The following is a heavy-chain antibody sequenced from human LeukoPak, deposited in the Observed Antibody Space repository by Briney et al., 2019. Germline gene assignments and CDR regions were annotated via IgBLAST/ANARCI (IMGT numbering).Heavy chain of an antibody. CDR3: ARVWEYCSSTSCYAAGDAFDI. Sequence: PSETLSLTCTVSGGSLSSYYWSWNRQPPGKGLEWIGYIYYSGSTNYNPSLKSRVTISVDTSKNQFSLKLSSVTAADTAVYYCARVWEYCSSTSCYAAGDAFDIWGQGTMVTVSS. D-gene: IGHD2-2*01. CDR2: IYYSGST. J-gene: IGHJ3*02. CDR1: GGSLSSYY. V-gene: IGHV4-59*01.